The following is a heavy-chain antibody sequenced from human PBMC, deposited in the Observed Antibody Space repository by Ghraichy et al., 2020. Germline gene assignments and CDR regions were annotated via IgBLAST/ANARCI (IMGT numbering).Heavy chain of an antibody. J-gene: IGHJ6*02. CDR1: GFTFGSYS. CDR3: ARASSVVRFYYYAGLDV. Sequence: ESLNISCVGSGFTFGSYSMNWVRQSPGKGLEWVAYISSSGRTIFYADSVKGRFTISRDNAQNSLYLQMKSLRDEDTAVYFCARASSVVRFYYYAGLDVWGQGTTVTVSS. CDR2: ISSSGRTI. V-gene: IGHV3-48*02. D-gene: IGHD4-23*01.